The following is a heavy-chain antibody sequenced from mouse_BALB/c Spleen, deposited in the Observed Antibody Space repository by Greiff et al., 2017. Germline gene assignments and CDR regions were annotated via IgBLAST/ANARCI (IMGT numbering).Heavy chain of an antibody. J-gene: IGHJ1*01. CDR1: GYSITSGYY. D-gene: IGHD2-4*01. Sequence: DVQLQESGPGLVKPSQSLSLTCSVTGYSITSGYYWNWIRQFPGNKLEWMGYISYDGSNNYNPSLKNRISITRDTSKNQFFLKLNSVTTEDTATYYCAREPGLRRGGWYFDVWGAGTTVTVSS. CDR2: ISYDGSN. V-gene: IGHV3-6*02. CDR3: AREPGLRRGGWYFDV.